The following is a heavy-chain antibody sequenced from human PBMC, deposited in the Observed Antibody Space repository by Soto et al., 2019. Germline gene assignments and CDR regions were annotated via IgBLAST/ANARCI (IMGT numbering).Heavy chain of an antibody. CDR2: ISYDGSNK. Sequence: PGGSLRLSCAASGFTFSSYAMHWVRQAPGKGLEWVAVISYDGSNKYYADSVKGRFTISRDNSKNTLYLQMNSLRAEDTAVYYCARDRAIFGVVRGPNGMDVWGQGTTVTVSS. V-gene: IGHV3-30-3*01. J-gene: IGHJ6*02. CDR3: ARDRAIFGVVRGPNGMDV. D-gene: IGHD3-3*01. CDR1: GFTFSSYA.